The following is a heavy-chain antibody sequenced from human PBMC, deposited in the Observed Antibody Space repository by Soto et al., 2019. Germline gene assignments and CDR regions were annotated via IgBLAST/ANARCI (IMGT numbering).Heavy chain of an antibody. D-gene: IGHD2-15*01. Sequence: QVQLVESGGGVVQTGRSVRLSCDASGFTLSGYAMQWVRQAPGKGLEWVAAISYDGSNKYYADSVKGRFIISRDNSKNTLYLQMNSLRPEDTAVYYCARGGGGYYYYGMDVWGQGTTVTVSS. CDR3: ARGGGGYYYYGMDV. CDR2: ISYDGSNK. V-gene: IGHV3-30-3*01. J-gene: IGHJ6*02. CDR1: GFTLSGYA.